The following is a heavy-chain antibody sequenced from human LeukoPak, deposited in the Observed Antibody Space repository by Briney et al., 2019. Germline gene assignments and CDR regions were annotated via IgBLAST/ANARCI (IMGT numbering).Heavy chain of an antibody. D-gene: IGHD6-13*01. Sequence: PGRSLRLSCTASGFTFSGYEMNWVRQAPGKRLEWVAYISSSGNAIYYADSVKGRFTISRDNAKNSRYLQMNSLRAEDMAVYYCARGRFGSCWGQGTLVTVSS. V-gene: IGHV3-48*03. CDR3: ARGRFGSC. J-gene: IGHJ1*01. CDR1: GFTFSGYE. CDR2: ISSSGNAI.